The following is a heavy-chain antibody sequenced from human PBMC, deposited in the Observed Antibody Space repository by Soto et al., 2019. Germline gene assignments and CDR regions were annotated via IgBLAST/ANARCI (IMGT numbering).Heavy chain of an antibody. CDR3: ARAGTAMVQLDY. Sequence: SETLSLTCTVSDGSISSYFWSWIRQPPGKGLEWIGYIYSSASTNYNPSLKSRVTISVDTSKNQFSLKLTSVTAVDTAVYYCARAGTAMVQLDYWGQGTLVTVSS. D-gene: IGHD5-18*01. J-gene: IGHJ4*02. CDR1: DGSISSYF. V-gene: IGHV4-59*01. CDR2: IYSSAST.